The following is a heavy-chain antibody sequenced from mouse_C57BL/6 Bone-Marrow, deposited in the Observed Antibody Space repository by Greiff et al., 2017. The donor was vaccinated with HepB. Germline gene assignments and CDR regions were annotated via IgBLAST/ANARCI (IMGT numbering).Heavy chain of an antibody. J-gene: IGHJ2*01. D-gene: IGHD1-1*01. CDR2: ISSGGSYT. CDR3: ARHGILFPNFDY. V-gene: IGHV5-6*02. CDR1: GFTFSSYG. Sequence: DVKLVESGGDLVKPGGSLKLSCAASGFTFSSYGMSWVRQTPDKRLEWVATISSGGSYTYYPDSVKGRFTISRDNAKNTLYLQMSSLKSEDTAMYYCARHGILFPNFDYWGQGTTLTVSS.